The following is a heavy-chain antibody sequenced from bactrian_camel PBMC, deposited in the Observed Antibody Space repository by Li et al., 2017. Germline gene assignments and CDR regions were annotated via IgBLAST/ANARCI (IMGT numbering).Heavy chain of an antibody. CDR2: IFTGGVST. Sequence: VESGGGPVPAGASMTPTCVASGVTDRSMCMAWFRQTPENEREGIASIFTGGVSTFYAASVKGRFTISQNNAKNTLYLQMNSLKSDDGATYYCGASTWCSSGAYCSRGCISVWGQGTQVTVS. D-gene: IGHD3*01. J-gene: IGHJ4*01. V-gene: IGHV3S1*01. CDR3: GASTWCSSGAYCSRGCISV. CDR1: GVTDRSMC.